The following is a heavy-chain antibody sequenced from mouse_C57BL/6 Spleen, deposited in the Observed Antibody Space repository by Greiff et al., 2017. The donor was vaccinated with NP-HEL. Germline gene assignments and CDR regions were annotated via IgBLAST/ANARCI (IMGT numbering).Heavy chain of an antibody. V-gene: IGHV1-42*01. CDR1: GYSFTGYY. CDR2: INPSTGGT. J-gene: IGHJ3*01. Sequence: EVQLQQSGPELVKPGASVKISCKASGYSFTGYYMNWVKQSPEKSLEWIGEINPSTGGTTYNQKFKAKATLTVDKSSSTAYMQLKSLTSEDSAVYYCARGDYYGSSYGFAYWGQGTLVTVSA. CDR3: ARGDYYGSSYGFAY. D-gene: IGHD1-1*01.